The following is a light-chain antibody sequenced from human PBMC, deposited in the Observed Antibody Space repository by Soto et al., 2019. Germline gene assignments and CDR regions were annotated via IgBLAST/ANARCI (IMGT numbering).Light chain of an antibody. J-gene: IGLJ1*01. CDR2: DVS. Sequence: SVLTQPACVSGSPGQSITISCTGTSSDVGGYNYVSWYQQHPGKAPKLMIYDVSNRPSGVSNRFSGSKSGNTASLTISGLQAEDEADYYCSSYTGSSRVFGTGTKVTVL. CDR3: SSYTGSSRV. V-gene: IGLV2-14*01. CDR1: SSDVGGYNY.